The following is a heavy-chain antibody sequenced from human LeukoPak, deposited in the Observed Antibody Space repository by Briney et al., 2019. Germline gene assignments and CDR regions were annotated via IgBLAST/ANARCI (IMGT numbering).Heavy chain of an antibody. Sequence: KPSETLSLTCTVSGGAISSSSYYWGWIRQPPGKGLEWIGSIYYSGSTYYNPSLKSRVTISVDTSKNQFSLKLSSETAADTAVYLCAGAYYYDSSGSEEYFDYWGQGTLVTVSS. V-gene: IGHV4-39*01. D-gene: IGHD3-22*01. CDR2: IYYSGST. J-gene: IGHJ4*02. CDR3: AGAYYYDSSGSEEYFDY. CDR1: GGAISSSSYY.